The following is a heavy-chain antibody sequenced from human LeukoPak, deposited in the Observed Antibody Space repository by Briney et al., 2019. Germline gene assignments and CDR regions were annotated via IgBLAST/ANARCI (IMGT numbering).Heavy chain of an antibody. V-gene: IGHV3-73*01. CDR2: IRSTANGYDT. CDR1: GFTFCGSA. Sequence: QPGGSLRLSCAASGFTFCGSAVHCVRESSGKGGEGVGRIRSTANGYDTAYAASVKGRFTISRDESKNTAYLQMDSLKTEDTAVYYCTGNYYGSGSYADFDYWGQGTLVTVSS. CDR3: TGNYYGSGSYADFDY. J-gene: IGHJ4*02. D-gene: IGHD3-10*01.